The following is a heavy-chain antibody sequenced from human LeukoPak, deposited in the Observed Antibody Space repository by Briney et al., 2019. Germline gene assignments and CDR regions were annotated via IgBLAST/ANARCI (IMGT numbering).Heavy chain of an antibody. D-gene: IGHD3-22*01. CDR1: GGSISSGGYY. CDR3: ARDKGGYYDSSGYYH. J-gene: IGHJ4*02. CDR2: IYYSGST. V-gene: IGHV4-31*03. Sequence: PQTPSLTCTVSGGSISSGGYYWSWIRQHPGKGLEWIGYIYYSGSTYYNPSLKSRVTITVDASKNQFSLKLSSVTAADTAVYYCARDKGGYYDSSGYYHWGQGAIV.